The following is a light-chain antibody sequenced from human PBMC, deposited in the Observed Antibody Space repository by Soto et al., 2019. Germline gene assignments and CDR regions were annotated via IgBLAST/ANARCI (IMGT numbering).Light chain of an antibody. V-gene: IGLV2-14*01. CDR2: EVR. J-gene: IGLJ1*01. Sequence: QSALTQPASVSGSPGQSITISCTGTSSDVGGYNHVSWYQQHPGKAPKLIIYEVRNRPSGVSNRLSGSKSGNTASLTISGLQAEDEADYYCSSYAGSNNLRVFGTGTKLTVL. CDR3: SSYAGSNNLRV. CDR1: SSDVGGYNH.